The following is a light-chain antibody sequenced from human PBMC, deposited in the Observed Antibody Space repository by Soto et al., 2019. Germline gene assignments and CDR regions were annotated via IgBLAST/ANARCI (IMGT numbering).Light chain of an antibody. J-gene: IGLJ1*01. CDR2: DTN. CDR1: SSNIGNNY. V-gene: IGLV1-51*01. Sequence: QSVLTQPPSVSAAPGQRVTISCSGSSSNIGNNYVSWYRQLPGTAPKLLIYDTNERPSGIPDRFSGSKSGTSATLGITGLQTGDEADYYCGTWDSSLNGYVFGTGTKLTVL. CDR3: GTWDSSLNGYV.